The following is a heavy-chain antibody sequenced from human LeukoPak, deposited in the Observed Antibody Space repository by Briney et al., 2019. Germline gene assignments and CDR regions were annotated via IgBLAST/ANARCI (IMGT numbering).Heavy chain of an antibody. V-gene: IGHV4-59*11. CDR2: MHYSGGT. D-gene: IGHD3-22*01. Sequence: SETLSLTCTVSGGSISSHYWSWIRQPPGKGLEWIGYMHYSGGTNSNPSLRSRVTMSVDTSKSHFSLRLTSVTAADTAVYYCARDTYEYSSGYIAYFDSWGPGTLVTVSS. CDR3: ARDTYEYSSGYIAYFDS. J-gene: IGHJ4*02. CDR1: GGSISSHY.